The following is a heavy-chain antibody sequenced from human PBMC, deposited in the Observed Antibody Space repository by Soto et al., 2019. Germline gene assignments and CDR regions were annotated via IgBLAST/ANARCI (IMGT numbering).Heavy chain of an antibody. CDR2: TNHSGTT. D-gene: IGHD2-21*02. J-gene: IGHJ4*02. Sequence: KTSETLSLTCAVYSRSFRDYYWTWIRQPPGKGLEFIGETNHSGTTHYNPSLKSRVTISVDTSKNQFSLKLSSVTAADTAVYYCARGVVVTAIHIDYWGQGTLVTVSS. V-gene: IGHV4-34*01. CDR3: ARGVVVTAIHIDY. CDR1: SRSFRDYY.